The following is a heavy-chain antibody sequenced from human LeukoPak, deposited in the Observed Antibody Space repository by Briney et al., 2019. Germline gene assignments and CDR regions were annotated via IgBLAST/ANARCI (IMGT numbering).Heavy chain of an antibody. D-gene: IGHD3-3*01. CDR3: ARKEWVPYYFDY. Sequence: SETLSLTCTVSGASISNVDFYWTWIRQAPGKGLEWIGYIYNSGSTHFNPSLKSRVTMSDDTSKNQFSLKLTSVTAADTAVYYCARKEWVPYYFDYWGQGTLVTVSS. CDR1: GASISNVDFY. CDR2: IYNSGST. V-gene: IGHV4-61*08. J-gene: IGHJ4*02.